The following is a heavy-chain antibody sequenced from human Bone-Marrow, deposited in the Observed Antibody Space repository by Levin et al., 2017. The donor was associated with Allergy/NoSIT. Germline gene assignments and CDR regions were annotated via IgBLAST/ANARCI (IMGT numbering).Heavy chain of an antibody. D-gene: IGHD6-19*01. V-gene: IGHV5-51*01. Sequence: KVSCKASGHRFSSYRIGWVRQMPGKGPEWMGIIYPTDSDTRYSPSFQGQVIISADKSINTAFLQWNALKASDSAMYYYVSTDSGWTQWNYWGQGTLVTVSS. CDR2: IYPTDSDT. CDR3: VSTDSGWTQWNY. J-gene: IGHJ4*02. CDR1: GHRFSSYR.